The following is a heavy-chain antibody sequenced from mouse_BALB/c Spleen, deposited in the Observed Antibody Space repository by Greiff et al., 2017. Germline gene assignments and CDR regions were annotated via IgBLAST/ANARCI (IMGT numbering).Heavy chain of an antibody. D-gene: IGHD1-3*01. Sequence: QVQLQQSGPELVKPGASVKMSCKASGYTFTSYYIHWVKQRPGQGLEWIGWIYPGDGSTKYNEKFKGKTTLTADKSSSTAYMLLSSLTSEDSAIYFCATYSHYAMDYWGQGTSVTVSS. CDR1: GYTFTSYY. CDR2: IYPGDGST. V-gene: IGHV1S56*01. CDR3: ATYSHYAMDY. J-gene: IGHJ4*01.